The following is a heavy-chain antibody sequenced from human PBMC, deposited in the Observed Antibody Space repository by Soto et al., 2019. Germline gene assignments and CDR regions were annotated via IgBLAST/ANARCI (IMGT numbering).Heavy chain of an antibody. D-gene: IGHD2-21*02. Sequence: PSETLSLTCAVSSGSISISNWWSWVRQPPGKGLEWSGEIYHSGSTNYNPSLQSRLTISVDKSKNQFSLKLASVTVADTAVYFCAREDDGGDRDYYGLDVWGQGTTVTVS. CDR3: AREDDGGDRDYYGLDV. CDR1: SGSISISNW. J-gene: IGHJ6*02. CDR2: IYHSGST. V-gene: IGHV4-4*02.